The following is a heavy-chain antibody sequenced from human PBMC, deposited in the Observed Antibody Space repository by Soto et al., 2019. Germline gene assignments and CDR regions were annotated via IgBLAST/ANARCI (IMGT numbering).Heavy chain of an antibody. D-gene: IGHD3-22*01. V-gene: IGHV1-69*01. CDR1: GRTFNNYA. J-gene: IGHJ4*02. CDR2: IIPFGGTP. Sequence: QVQLVQSGAEVKKPGCSVKVSCKASGRTFNNYAISWVRKAPGIGFEWLGVIIPFGGTPENAQKFQGRVRISADESTNTAYLELSSLRSEDTAVYYCATNYYDGSGHYFIFEHWGQGTLFTVSS. CDR3: ATNYYDGSGHYFIFEH.